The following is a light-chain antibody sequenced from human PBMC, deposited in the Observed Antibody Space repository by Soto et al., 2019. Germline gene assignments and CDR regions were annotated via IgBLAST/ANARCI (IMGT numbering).Light chain of an antibody. J-gene: IGKJ1*01. CDR2: DAS. V-gene: IGKV1-5*01. CDR1: QSISSW. CDR3: QQYNSYSPT. Sequence: DIQMTQSPSTLSASVGDRVTITCRASQSISSWLAWYQQKPGKAPKLLIYDASSLESGVPSRFSGSGSGTELPLTISRLQPDDFATYYCQQYNSYSPTCGQGTKVEIK.